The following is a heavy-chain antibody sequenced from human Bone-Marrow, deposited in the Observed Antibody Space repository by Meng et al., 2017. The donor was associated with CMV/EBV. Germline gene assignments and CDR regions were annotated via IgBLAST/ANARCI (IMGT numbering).Heavy chain of an antibody. CDR2: MNTNSGNT. Sequence: QRGHAGAEVTKPWSSWKFSCKASLYTFTRYDINSVLQAAGQGLEWMGWMNTNSGNTDYAKKCQGRVTMTRNISKRTAYMDLSSLRSEDTAVYYCATGVADFEYWGQGTLVTVSS. CDR1: LYTFTRYD. J-gene: IGHJ4*02. D-gene: IGHD6-19*01. V-gene: IGHV1-8*01. CDR3: ATGVADFEY.